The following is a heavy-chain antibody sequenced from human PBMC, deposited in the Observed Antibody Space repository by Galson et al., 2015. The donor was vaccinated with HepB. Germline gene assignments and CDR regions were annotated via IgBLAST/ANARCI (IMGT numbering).Heavy chain of an antibody. V-gene: IGHV1-69*13. CDR1: GGTFSSYA. CDR2: IIPIFGTA. J-gene: IGHJ4*02. D-gene: IGHD6-13*01. CDR3: AREGGVDGIAAAGWVDY. Sequence: SVKVSCKASGGTFSSYAISWVRQAPGQGLEWMGGIIPIFGTANYAQKFQGRVTITADESTSTAYMELSSLRSEDTAVYDCAREGGVDGIAAAGWVDYWGQGTLVTVSS.